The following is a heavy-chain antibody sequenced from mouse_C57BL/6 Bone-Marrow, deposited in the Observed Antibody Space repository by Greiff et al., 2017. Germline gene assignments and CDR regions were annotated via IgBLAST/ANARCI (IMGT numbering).Heavy chain of an antibody. J-gene: IGHJ3*01. CDR1: GFTFSDYG. CDR3: ARGAGQAWFAY. V-gene: IGHV5-17*01. CDR2: ISSGSSTI. D-gene: IGHD6-1*01. Sequence: EVQLVESGGGLVKPGGSLKLSCAASGFTFSDYGMHWVRQAPEKGLEWVAYISSGSSTIYYADTVKGRFTISRDHAKNTLFLQMTSLRSEDTAMYYCARGAGQAWFAYWGQGTLVTVSA.